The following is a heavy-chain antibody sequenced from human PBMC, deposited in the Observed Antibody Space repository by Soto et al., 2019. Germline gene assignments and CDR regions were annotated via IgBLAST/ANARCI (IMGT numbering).Heavy chain of an antibody. CDR3: ARESYQQLAHPVHFGRNYYYYGMDV. CDR1: GFTLSSYG. Sequence: PGGSLRLSCAASGFTLSSYGMHWVRQAPGKGLEWVAVIWYDGSNKYYADSVKGRFTISRDNSKNTLYLQMNSLRAEDTAVYYCARESYQQLAHPVHFGRNYYYYGMDVWGQGTTVTVSS. J-gene: IGHJ6*02. CDR2: IWYDGSNK. D-gene: IGHD6-13*01. V-gene: IGHV3-33*01.